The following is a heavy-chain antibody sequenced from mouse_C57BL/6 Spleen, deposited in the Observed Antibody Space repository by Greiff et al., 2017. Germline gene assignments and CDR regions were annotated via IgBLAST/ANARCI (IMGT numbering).Heavy chain of an antibody. D-gene: IGHD2-5*01. CDR2: IDPEDGDT. CDR3: TYYSNYVPYYAMDY. Sequence: VQLKQSGAELVRPGASVKLSCTASGFNIKDYYMHWVKQRPEQGLEWIGRIDPEDGDTEYAPKFQGKATMTADTSSNTAYLQLSSLTSEDTAVYYCTYYSNYVPYYAMDYWGQGTSVTVSS. V-gene: IGHV14-1*01. CDR1: GFNIKDYY. J-gene: IGHJ4*01.